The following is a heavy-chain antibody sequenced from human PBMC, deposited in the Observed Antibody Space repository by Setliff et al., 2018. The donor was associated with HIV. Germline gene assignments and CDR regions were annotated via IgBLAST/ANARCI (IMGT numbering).Heavy chain of an antibody. CDR1: GFTFHYYA. V-gene: IGHV3-30*01. D-gene: IGHD1-1*01. J-gene: IGHJ4*02. Sequence: GGSLRLSCRGSGFTFHYYAMHWIRQAPGRGLEWVAVISNDGGHKYYGDSTAGRFTVSRDKNTVYLLINRLTPEDTAVYYCASARIPTGGTSTSFDYWGQGTLVTVSS. CDR2: ISNDGGHK. CDR3: ASARIPTGGTSTSFDY.